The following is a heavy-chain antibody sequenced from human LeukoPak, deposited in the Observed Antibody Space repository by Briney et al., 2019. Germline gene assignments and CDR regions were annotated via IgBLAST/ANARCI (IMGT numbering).Heavy chain of an antibody. CDR3: ARAESGRGYSYGLRYMDV. Sequence: ASVKVSCKVSGYTVTELSMHWVRQSPGKGLEWMGGFHPEDGETIYAQKFQGRVTMTEDTSTDTAYMELSSLRSEDTAVYYCARAESGRGYSYGLRYMDVWGKGTTVTISS. D-gene: IGHD5-18*01. CDR2: FHPEDGET. CDR1: GYTVTELS. V-gene: IGHV1-24*01. J-gene: IGHJ6*03.